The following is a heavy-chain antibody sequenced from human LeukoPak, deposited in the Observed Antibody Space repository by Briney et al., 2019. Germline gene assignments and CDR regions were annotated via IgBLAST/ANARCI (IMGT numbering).Heavy chain of an antibody. J-gene: IGHJ4*02. Sequence: GASVKVSCMASGYTFTGYYMHWVRQAPGQGLEWMGWINPNSGGTNYAQKFQGRVTMTRDTSISTAYMELSRLRSDDTAVYYCASLFRYCSGGSCYDYADYWGQGTLVTVSS. CDR1: GYTFTGYY. CDR2: INPNSGGT. CDR3: ASLFRYCSGGSCYDYADY. V-gene: IGHV1-2*02. D-gene: IGHD2-15*01.